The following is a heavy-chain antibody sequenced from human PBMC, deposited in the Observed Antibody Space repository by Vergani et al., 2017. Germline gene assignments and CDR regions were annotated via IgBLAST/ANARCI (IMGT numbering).Heavy chain of an antibody. D-gene: IGHD5-24*01. CDR1: RFTFSSYT. Sequence: QVSLVESGGGVVQPGRSLRLSCAASRFTFSSYTMHWVRQAPGKGLEWVAVISYDGSNKYYADSVKGRFTISRDNSKNTLYLQMNSLRAEDTAVYYCARDSRDGYKDYYYYMDVWGKGTTVTVSS. CDR3: ARDSRDGYKDYYYYMDV. V-gene: IGHV3-30-3*01. CDR2: ISYDGSNK. J-gene: IGHJ6*03.